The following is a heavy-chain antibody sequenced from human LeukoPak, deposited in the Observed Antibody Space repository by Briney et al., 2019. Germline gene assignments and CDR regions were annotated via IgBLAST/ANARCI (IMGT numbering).Heavy chain of an antibody. J-gene: IGHJ4*02. V-gene: IGHV4-34*01. CDR2: INHSGST. Sequence: SETLSLNCAVYGGSFSGYYWSWIRQPPGKGLEWIGEINHSGSTNYNPSLKSRVTISVDTSKNQFSLKLSSVTAADTAVYYCARVGDYYDSSGYYGLHDYWGQGTLVTVSS. CDR3: ARVGDYYDSSGYYGLHDY. CDR1: GGSFSGYY. D-gene: IGHD3-22*01.